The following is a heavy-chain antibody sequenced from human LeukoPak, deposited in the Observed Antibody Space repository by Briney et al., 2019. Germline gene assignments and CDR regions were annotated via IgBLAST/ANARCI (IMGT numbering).Heavy chain of an antibody. Sequence: GASVKVPCKASGYTFTGYYMHWVRQAPGQGLEWMGRINPNSGGTNYAQKFQGRVTMTRDTSISTAYMELSRLRSDDTAVYYCARVGSSGWYVHPTLDYWGQGTLVTVSS. J-gene: IGHJ4*02. D-gene: IGHD6-19*01. CDR1: GYTFTGYY. CDR2: INPNSGGT. CDR3: ARVGSSGWYVHPTLDY. V-gene: IGHV1-2*06.